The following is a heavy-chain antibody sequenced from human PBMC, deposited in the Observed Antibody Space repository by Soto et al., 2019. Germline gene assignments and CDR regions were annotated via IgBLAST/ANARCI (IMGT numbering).Heavy chain of an antibody. CDR2: ISYDGSSK. V-gene: IGHV3-30*18. CDR3: AKDSGYQLPDNYFYYGLDV. Sequence: GGSLRLSCAASGFPFSSYGMHWVRQAPGKGLEWVALISYDGSSKYYADSVTGRFTVSRDNSRTTVYLQMNSLRPEDTAVYYCAKDSGYQLPDNYFYYGLDVWGQGTTVTVSS. CDR1: GFPFSSYG. J-gene: IGHJ6*02. D-gene: IGHD2-2*01.